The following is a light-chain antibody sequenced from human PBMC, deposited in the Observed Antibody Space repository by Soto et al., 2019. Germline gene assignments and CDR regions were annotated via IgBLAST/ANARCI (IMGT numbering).Light chain of an antibody. CDR1: QGISNY. J-gene: IGKJ3*01. CDR3: QKYDRAPFT. Sequence: DIQMTQSPSSLSASVGDRVTITCRASQGISNYLAWYQQKPGKVPKLLIFAASTLQSGVPSHFSGSGSGISFTLTIISLQPEDVATYFCQKYDRAPFTFGPGTKVHI. CDR2: AAS. V-gene: IGKV1-27*01.